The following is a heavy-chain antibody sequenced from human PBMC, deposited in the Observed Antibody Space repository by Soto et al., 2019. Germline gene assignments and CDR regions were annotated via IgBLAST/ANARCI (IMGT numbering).Heavy chain of an antibody. D-gene: IGHD3-22*01. CDR1: GGSISSYY. CDR2: IYYSGST. CDR3: ASRGSGYGLDWYFEL. V-gene: IGHV4-59*01. Sequence: QVQLQESGPGLVKPSETLSLTCTVSGGSISSYYWSWIRQPPGTGLEWIGYIYYSGSTNHNPSLKSRVTIAVATSKNQFSVKLSSVTAADTAVYYCASRGSGYGLDWYFELWGRGTLVTVSS. J-gene: IGHJ2*01.